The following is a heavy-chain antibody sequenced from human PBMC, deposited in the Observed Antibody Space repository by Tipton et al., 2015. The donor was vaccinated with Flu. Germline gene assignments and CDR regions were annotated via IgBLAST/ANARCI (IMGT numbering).Heavy chain of an antibody. Sequence: TLSLTCSVSGYSIRSGYYWGWIRQPPGKGLEWIGYIYNSQYTKYNPSLKSRVTISVDTSKKQFSLQLTSVTAADTAVYYCARDPSLGMPDYFDSWGQGTLVTASS. CDR3: ARDPSLGMPDYFDS. J-gene: IGHJ4*02. D-gene: IGHD2-2*01. CDR1: GYSIRSGYY. CDR2: IYNSQYT. V-gene: IGHV4-38-2*02.